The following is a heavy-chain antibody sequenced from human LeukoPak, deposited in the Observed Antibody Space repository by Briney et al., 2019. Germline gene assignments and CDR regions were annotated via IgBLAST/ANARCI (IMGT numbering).Heavy chain of an antibody. J-gene: IGHJ4*02. Sequence: SETLSLTCGVSGGSITNTKYWTWVRQPPGKGLEWIGEGNLQGSTNYNPSLMGRVSISVDTSENHISLQSTSGTAADTAVYYCARDYHGNNWYYFDFWGQGTLVGVSS. CDR1: GGSITNTKY. V-gene: IGHV4-4*02. D-gene: IGHD1-1*01. CDR2: GNLQGST. CDR3: ARDYHGNNWYYFDF.